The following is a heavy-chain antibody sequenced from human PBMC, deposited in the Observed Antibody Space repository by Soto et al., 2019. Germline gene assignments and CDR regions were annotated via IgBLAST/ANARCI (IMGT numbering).Heavy chain of an antibody. V-gene: IGHV1-18*01. CDR3: ARGFCSGGGCYALDV. Sequence: QVQLVQSGAEVKKPGASVKVSCKASGYTFIKYGIMWVRQAPGQGLEWMGWISAYNGNTNYAQNVQGRLAMTTDYSTSTAYMELRSLRSDDTAVYYCARGFCSGGGCYALDVWGQGSTVTVSS. CDR2: ISAYNGNT. J-gene: IGHJ6*02. CDR1: GYTFIKYG. D-gene: IGHD2-15*01.